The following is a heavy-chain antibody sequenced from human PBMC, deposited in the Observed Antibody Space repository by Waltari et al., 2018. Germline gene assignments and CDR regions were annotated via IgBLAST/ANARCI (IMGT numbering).Heavy chain of an antibody. CDR2: ISSSSSYI. V-gene: IGHV3-21*01. Sequence: EVQLVESGGGLVKPGGSLRLSCAASGFTFSSYSMHWVRQAPGKGLEWVSSISSSSSYIYYADSVKGRFTISRDNAKNSLYLQMNSLRAEDTAVYYCARIADNWNDDWGQGTLVTVSS. J-gene: IGHJ5*02. CDR3: ARIADNWNDD. CDR1: GFTFSSYS. D-gene: IGHD3-22*01.